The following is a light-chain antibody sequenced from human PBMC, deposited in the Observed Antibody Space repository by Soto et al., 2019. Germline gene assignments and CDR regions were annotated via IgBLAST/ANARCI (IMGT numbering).Light chain of an antibody. CDR3: MQAIQAPRT. J-gene: IGKJ1*01. Sequence: DIVLTQSPLSLPVTPGEPASISCRSSQSLLHTNGNIYLDWYPQKPGQSPQLLIYLGSIRASGVPDGFRDSGSGTDFTLKITRVEAEDVGVYYCMQAIQAPRTFGLGTKVEIK. CDR1: QSLLHTNGNIY. CDR2: LGS. V-gene: IGKV2-28*01.